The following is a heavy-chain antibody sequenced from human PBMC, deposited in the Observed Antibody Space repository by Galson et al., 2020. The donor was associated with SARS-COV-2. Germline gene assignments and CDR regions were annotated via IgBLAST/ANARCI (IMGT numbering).Heavy chain of an antibody. CDR2: ITPTGGLT. V-gene: IGHV3-23*01. J-gene: IGHJ3*02. CDR3: GRLEQRDSCFDI. Sequence: GESLKISCTASGFTFNTYAMTWVRQAPGRGLEWVSTITPTGGLTYYADSVKGGFTISRDNSKNTLFLQMTSLRAEDSATYYCGRLEQRDSCFDIWGHGTMVTVSS. D-gene: IGHD1-1*01. CDR1: GFTFNTYA.